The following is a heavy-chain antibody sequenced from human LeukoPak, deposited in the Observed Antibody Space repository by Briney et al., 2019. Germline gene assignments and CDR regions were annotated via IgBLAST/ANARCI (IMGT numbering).Heavy chain of an antibody. Sequence: PGGSLRLSCAASGFTFSNAWMSWVRQAPGKGLEWVGRIKSKTDGCTTDYAAPVKGRFTISRDDSKNTLYLQMNSLKTEDTAVYYCTTGFIAGTASGYYYYMDVWGKGTTVTVSS. J-gene: IGHJ6*03. CDR2: IKSKTDGCTT. CDR1: GFTFSNAW. D-gene: IGHD1-20*01. CDR3: TTGFIAGTASGYYYYMDV. V-gene: IGHV3-15*01.